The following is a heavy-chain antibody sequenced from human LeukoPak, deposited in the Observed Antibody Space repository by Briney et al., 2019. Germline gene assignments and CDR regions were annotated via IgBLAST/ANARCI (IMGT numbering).Heavy chain of an antibody. CDR2: TYVTGYT. CDR3: ARHVLFSTSYSYWSDP. J-gene: IGHJ5*02. CDR1: GASISSYF. V-gene: IGHV4-59*08. Sequence: SETLSLTCSVSGASISSYFWSWIRQPPGKGLEWIAFTYVTGYTNYNPSLKSRVTISLDTSKNQVSLKINSVTAADTAAYYCARHVLFSTSYSYWSDPWGQGTLVTVSS. D-gene: IGHD3-10*01.